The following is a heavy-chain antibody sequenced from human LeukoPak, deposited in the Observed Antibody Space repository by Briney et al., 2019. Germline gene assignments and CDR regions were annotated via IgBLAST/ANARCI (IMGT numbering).Heavy chain of an antibody. Sequence: PSETLSLTRAVYGGSFSGYYWSWIRQPPGKGLEWIGEINHSGSTNYNPSLKSRVTISVDTSKNQFSLKLSSVTAADTAVYYCAGIAAAYYYYYGMDVWGKGTTVTVSS. CDR2: INHSGST. V-gene: IGHV4-34*01. J-gene: IGHJ6*04. D-gene: IGHD6-13*01. CDR1: GGSFSGYY. CDR3: AGIAAAYYYYYGMDV.